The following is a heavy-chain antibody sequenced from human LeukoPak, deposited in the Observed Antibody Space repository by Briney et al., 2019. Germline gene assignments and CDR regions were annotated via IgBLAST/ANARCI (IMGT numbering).Heavy chain of an antibody. V-gene: IGHV4-39*01. Sequence: PSETLSLTCNVSGDSMSSNIYYWVWVRQPPRQSLEWIGSVFSTGSTYYNPSLGSRVAMSVDTSKSQFSLRLSSVTAADTGVYFCARRSLALGGASDSWGQGTLVTVSS. J-gene: IGHJ4*02. CDR3: ARRSLALGGASDS. CDR2: VFSTGST. CDR1: GDSMSSNIYY. D-gene: IGHD2-15*01.